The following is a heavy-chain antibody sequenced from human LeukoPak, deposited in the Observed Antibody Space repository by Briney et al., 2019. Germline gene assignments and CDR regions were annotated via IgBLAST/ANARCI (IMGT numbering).Heavy chain of an antibody. CDR3: AKDQVYSSSWRDY. D-gene: IGHD6-13*01. J-gene: IGHJ4*02. V-gene: IGHV3-15*01. CDR2: IKSKTDGGTT. CDR1: GFTFSNAW. Sequence: GGSLRLSCAASGFTFSNAWMSWVRQAPGKGLEWVGRIKSKTDGGTTDYAAPVKGRFTISRDDSKNTLYLQMNSLRAEDTAVYYCAKDQVYSSSWRDYWGQGTLVTVSS.